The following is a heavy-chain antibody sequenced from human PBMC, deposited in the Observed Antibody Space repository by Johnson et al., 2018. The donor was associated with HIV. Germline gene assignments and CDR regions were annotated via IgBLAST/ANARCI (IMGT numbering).Heavy chain of an antibody. CDR1: GFTFSSYA. D-gene: IGHD6-13*01. CDR3: ARDWSSWYTVDAFDI. J-gene: IGHJ3*02. CDR2: ISYDGSNK. V-gene: IGHV3-30*04. Sequence: QVQLVESGGGVVQPGRSLRLSCAASGFTFSSYAMHWVRQAPGKGLEWVAVISYDGSNKYYADSVKGRFTISRDNSQNTLYLQMNSLRAEDTAVYYCARDWSSWYTVDAFDIWGQGTMVTVSS.